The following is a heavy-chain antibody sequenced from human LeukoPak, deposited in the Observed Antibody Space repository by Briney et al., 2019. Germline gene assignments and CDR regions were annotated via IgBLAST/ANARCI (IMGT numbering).Heavy chain of an antibody. J-gene: IGHJ4*02. CDR1: GYTFTCYG. CDR2: ISAYNGNT. D-gene: IGHD6-19*01. CDR3: ARAPEAVAATVFDY. V-gene: IGHV1-18*01. Sequence: GASVKVSCKASGYTFTCYGISWVRQAPGQGLEWMGWISAYNGNTNYAQKLQGRVTMTTDTSTSTAYMELRSLRSDDTAVYYCARAPEAVAATVFDYWGQGTLVTVSS.